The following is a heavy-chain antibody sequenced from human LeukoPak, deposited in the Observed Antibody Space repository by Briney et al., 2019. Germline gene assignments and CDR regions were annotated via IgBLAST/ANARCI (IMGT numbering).Heavy chain of an antibody. Sequence: ASVKDSSMASVYTFTVYLTCWVRQAPGQGLEWMGWINPNSGGTNYAQKFQGRVTMTRDTSISTAYMELSRLRSDDTAVYYCAREWNYGSSGNYFDYWGQGTLVTVSS. D-gene: IGHD3-22*01. V-gene: IGHV1-2*02. J-gene: IGHJ4*02. CDR3: AREWNYGSSGNYFDY. CDR2: INPNSGGT. CDR1: VYTFTVYL.